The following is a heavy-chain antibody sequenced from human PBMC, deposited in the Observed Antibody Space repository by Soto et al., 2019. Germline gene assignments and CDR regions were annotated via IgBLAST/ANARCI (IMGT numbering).Heavy chain of an antibody. D-gene: IGHD2-2*02. V-gene: IGHV3-33*01. CDR1: GFSFDKYA. CDR2: TWYDGSDK. J-gene: IGHJ4*02. CDR3: AREYRGFDY. Sequence: QVHLVESGGGVVQAGRSLRLSCAASGFSFDKYAMQWVRQAPGKGLEWVASTWYDGSDKKYADAVRGRYAISRDNSKNMVYLETTSLTVEDTAGYYCAREYRGFDYWGQGTLVIVSS.